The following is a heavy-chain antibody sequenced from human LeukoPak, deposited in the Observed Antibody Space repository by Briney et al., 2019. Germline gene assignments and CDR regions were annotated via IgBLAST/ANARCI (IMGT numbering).Heavy chain of an antibody. CDR3: ARGRTTYDYVWGSYRPPDY. CDR1: GGSFSGYY. D-gene: IGHD3-16*02. CDR2: INHRGST. V-gene: IGHV4-34*01. J-gene: IGHJ4*02. Sequence: SETLSLTCAVYGGSFSGYYWNWIRQPPGKELEWIGEINHRGSTNYNPSLKSRVTISLDTSKNQFSLKLNSVTAADTAVYYCARGRTTYDYVWGSYRPPDYWGQGTLVTVSS.